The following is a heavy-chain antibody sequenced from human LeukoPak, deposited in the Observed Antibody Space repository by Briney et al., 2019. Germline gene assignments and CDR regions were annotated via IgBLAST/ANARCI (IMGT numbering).Heavy chain of an antibody. V-gene: IGHV4-61*01. D-gene: IGHD6-19*01. Sequence: SSETLSLTCTVSGGSVSSGSYYWSWIRQPPGKGLEWIGYIYYSGSTKYNPSLKSRVTISVDTSKNQFSLKLSSVTAADTAVYYCARVRYSSGWHEDYWGQGTLVTVSS. J-gene: IGHJ4*02. CDR3: ARVRYSSGWHEDY. CDR1: GGSVSSGSYY. CDR2: IYYSGST.